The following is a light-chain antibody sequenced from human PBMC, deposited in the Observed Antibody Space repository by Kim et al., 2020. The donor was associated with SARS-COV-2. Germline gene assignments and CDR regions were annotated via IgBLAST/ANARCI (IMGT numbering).Light chain of an antibody. V-gene: IGLV2-14*03. CDR3: SSYTSSSTNV. J-gene: IGLJ1*01. CDR2: DVS. Sequence: GQSITISCTETSSDVGGYNYVSWYQQHPGKAPKLMVYDVSKRPSGVTNRFSGSKSGNTASLTISGLQAEDEADYYCSSYTSSSTNVFGTGTKVTVL. CDR1: SSDVGGYNY.